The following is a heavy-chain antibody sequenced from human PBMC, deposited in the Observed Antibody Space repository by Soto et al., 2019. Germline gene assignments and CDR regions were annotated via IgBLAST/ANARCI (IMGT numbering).Heavy chain of an antibody. J-gene: IGHJ6*02. CDR1: GYSFTSYW. D-gene: IGHD3-9*01. CDR2: IYPGDSDT. CDR3: ARHGGDILTEGVYYGMDV. Sequence: GESLKISCKGSGYSFTSYWIGWVRQMPGKGLEWMGIIYPGDSDTRYSPSFQGQVTISADKSISTAYLQWSSLKASDTAMYYCARHGGDILTEGVYYGMDVWGQGTTVTVS. V-gene: IGHV5-51*01.